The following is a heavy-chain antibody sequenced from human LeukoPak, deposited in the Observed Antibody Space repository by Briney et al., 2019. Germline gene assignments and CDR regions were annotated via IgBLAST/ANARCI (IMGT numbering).Heavy chain of an antibody. CDR2: ISDNGGGR. V-gene: IGHV3-23*01. Sequence: GGSLRLSCGASGLIFRNYAMSWVRQAPGEGLEWVSGISDNGGGRYYADSVKGRFTISRDNSKNMLYLQMNSLRAEDTAVYYCAKESGALGAPLYDYWGRGILVTASS. D-gene: IGHD4/OR15-4a*01. CDR1: GLIFRNYA. J-gene: IGHJ4*02. CDR3: AKESGALGAPLYDY.